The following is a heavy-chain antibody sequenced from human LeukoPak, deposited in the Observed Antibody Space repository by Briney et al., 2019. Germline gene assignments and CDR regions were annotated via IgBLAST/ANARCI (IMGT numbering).Heavy chain of an antibody. CDR3: AKGVHRDSSGYYYFDY. V-gene: IGHV3-9*03. CDR2: ISWNSGSI. CDR1: GFTFSNYG. D-gene: IGHD3-22*01. Sequence: GGSLRLSCAASGFTFSNYGMSWVRQAPGKGLEWVSGISWNSGSIGYADSVKGRFTISRDNAKNSLYLQMNSLRAEDMALYYCAKGVHRDSSGYYYFDYWGQGTLVTVSS. J-gene: IGHJ4*02.